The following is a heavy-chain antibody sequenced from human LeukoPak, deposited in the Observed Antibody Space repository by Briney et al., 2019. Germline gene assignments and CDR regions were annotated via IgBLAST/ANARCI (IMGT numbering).Heavy chain of an antibody. Sequence: GASVKVSCKASGYIFATYGVSWVRQAPGQGLEWMGWIRPYKGKTNYAQKLQGRVTMTTDTSTSTAHMELRSLRTDDTAVYYCAKDRDNNDFWKAYWGQGTLVTVSS. CDR1: GYIFATYG. CDR2: IRPYKGKT. V-gene: IGHV1-18*01. J-gene: IGHJ4*02. CDR3: AKDRDNNDFWKAY. D-gene: IGHD3-3*01.